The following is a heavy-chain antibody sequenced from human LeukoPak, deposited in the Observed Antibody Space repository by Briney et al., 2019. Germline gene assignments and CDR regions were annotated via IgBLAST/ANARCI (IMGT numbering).Heavy chain of an antibody. D-gene: IGHD6-6*01. J-gene: IGHJ4*02. CDR3: ARDPSF. CDR2: IYHSGSI. V-gene: IGHV4-4*07. Sequence: SETLSLTCTVSGGSISSYYWSWIRQPAGKGLEWIGSIYHSGSIYHNPSLKSRVTISVDTSKNQFSLKLSSVTAADTAVYYCARDPSFWGQGILVTVSS. CDR1: GGSISSYY.